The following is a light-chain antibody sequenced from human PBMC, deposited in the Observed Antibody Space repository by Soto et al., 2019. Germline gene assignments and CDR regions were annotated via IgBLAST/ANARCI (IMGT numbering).Light chain of an antibody. Sequence: EIVMTQSPATLSVSPGERATLSCRASQSVTSKLAWYQFKPGQAPRLLIYAASTRATGIPARFSGSGSGTESTLTISILQSEDIAIYYCQLYNNWPPITFGQGTKVEI. CDR3: QLYNNWPPIT. V-gene: IGKV3D-15*01. J-gene: IGKJ1*01. CDR2: AAS. CDR1: QSVTSK.